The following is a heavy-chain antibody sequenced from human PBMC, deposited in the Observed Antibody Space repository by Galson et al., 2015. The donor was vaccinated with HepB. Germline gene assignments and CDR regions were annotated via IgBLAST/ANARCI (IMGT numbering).Heavy chain of an antibody. CDR1: GYTFTSYA. CDR3: ARISGYDYAFDI. V-gene: IGHV1-3*01. Sequence: SVKVSCKASGYTFTSYAMHWVRQAPGQRLEWMGWINAGNGNTKYSQKFQGRVTITRDTSASTAYMELSSLRSEDTAVYYCARISGYDYAFDIWGQGTMVTVSS. CDR2: INAGNGNT. D-gene: IGHD5-12*01. J-gene: IGHJ3*02.